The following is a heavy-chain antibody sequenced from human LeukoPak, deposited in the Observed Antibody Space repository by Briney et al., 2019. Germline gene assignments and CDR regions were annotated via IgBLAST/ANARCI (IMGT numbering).Heavy chain of an antibody. V-gene: IGHV3-7*03. CDR1: GFSFSSNW. CDR2: IKRDGSQK. J-gene: IGHJ5*02. D-gene: IGHD2-21*01. Sequence: PGGSLRLSCAVPGFSFSSNWMGWVRQAPGKGLEWVAHIKRDGSQKYYLDSVKGRFTISRDNAKNSLYLQMNSLRVEDTAVYYCESSITKAGGSWGQGTLVTVSS. CDR3: ESSITKAGGS.